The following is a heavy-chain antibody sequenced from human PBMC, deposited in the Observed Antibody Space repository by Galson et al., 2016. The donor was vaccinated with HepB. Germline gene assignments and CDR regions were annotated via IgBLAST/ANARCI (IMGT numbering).Heavy chain of an antibody. Sequence: SVKVSCKASGFTFTTYGISWVRQAPGQGLEWMGWISAYNGNTNYAQNLQGRLTVTTDTSTSTAYMELRSLRSDDTAVYYWARDEDWNYPGAYYYYDMDVWGQGTTVTVSS. CDR3: ARDEDWNYPGAYYYYDMDV. V-gene: IGHV1-18*01. CDR1: GFTFTTYG. D-gene: IGHD1-7*01. J-gene: IGHJ6*02. CDR2: ISAYNGNT.